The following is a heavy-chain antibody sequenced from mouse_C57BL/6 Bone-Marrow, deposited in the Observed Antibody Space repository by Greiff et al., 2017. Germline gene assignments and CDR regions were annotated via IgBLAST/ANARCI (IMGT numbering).Heavy chain of an antibody. V-gene: IGHV14-2*01. CDR2: IDPEDGET. D-gene: IGHD1-1*01. CDR1: GFNIKDDY. J-gene: IGHJ2*01. Sequence: VQLQQPGAELVKPGASVKMSCTASGFNIKDDYMHWVKQRPEQGLEWIGRIDPEDGETKYAPKFQDKATITADTSSNTAYLQLSSLTSEDTAVYYCTRSLIYYGTNYWGQGTTLTVSS. CDR3: TRSLIYYGTNY.